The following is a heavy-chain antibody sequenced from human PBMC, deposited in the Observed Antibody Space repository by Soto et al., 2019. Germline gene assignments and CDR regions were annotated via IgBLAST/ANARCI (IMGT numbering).Heavy chain of an antibody. D-gene: IGHD3-10*01. CDR3: SRENWFQDY. CDR2: IKHDGSEQ. Sequence: GGSLRLSCAASGLTFSVYYMTWVRQAPGKGLECVASIKHDGSEQYYLDSVKGRFTISRDNAKNSVYLQINSLRAGDTALYYCSRENWFQDYWGQGTLVTVSS. J-gene: IGHJ4*02. CDR1: GLTFSVYY. V-gene: IGHV3-7*03.